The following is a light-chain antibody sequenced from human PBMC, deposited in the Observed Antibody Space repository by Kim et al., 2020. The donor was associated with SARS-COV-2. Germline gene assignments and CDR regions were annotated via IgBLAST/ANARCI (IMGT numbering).Light chain of an antibody. J-gene: IGLJ3*02. CDR1: ALPNQY. Sequence: SYELTQPPSVSVSPGQTARITCSGDALPNQYAYWFQQKPGQAPVLVIYEDTERPSGNPDRFSGSTSGTTVTLPISGVQAEDEADYYCQSSDSSDTFWVFGGGTQLTVL. V-gene: IGLV3-25*03. CDR3: QSSDSSDTFWV. CDR2: EDT.